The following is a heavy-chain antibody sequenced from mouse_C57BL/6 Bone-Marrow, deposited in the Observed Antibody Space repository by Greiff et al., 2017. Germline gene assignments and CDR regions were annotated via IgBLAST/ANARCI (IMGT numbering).Heavy chain of an antibody. J-gene: IGHJ4*01. CDR2: INPNNGGT. CDR3: ARGETAQAPYYAMGY. CDR1: GYTFTDYY. D-gene: IGHD3-2*02. Sequence: EVQLQQSGPELVKPGASVKISCKASGYTFTDYYMNWVKQSHGKSLEWIGDINPNNGGTSYNQKFKGKATLTVDKSSSTAYMELRSLTSEDSAVYYCARGETAQAPYYAMGYWGQGTSVTVSS. V-gene: IGHV1-26*01.